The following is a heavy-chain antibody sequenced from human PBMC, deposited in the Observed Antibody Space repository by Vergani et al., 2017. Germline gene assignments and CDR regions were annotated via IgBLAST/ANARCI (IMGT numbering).Heavy chain of an antibody. V-gene: IGHV4-34*01. D-gene: IGHD2-21*02. CDR3: ARAYCGGDCYSTGPRNWYFDL. Sequence: QVQLQQWGAGLLKPSETLSLTCAVYGGPFRGYYWSWFRHPPGKGLEWIGEINHSGSTNYNPSLKSRVTISVDPSKNQFSLKLSSVTAADTAVYYCARAYCGGDCYSTGPRNWYFDLWGRGTLVTVSS. CDR2: INHSGST. J-gene: IGHJ2*01. CDR1: GGPFRGYY.